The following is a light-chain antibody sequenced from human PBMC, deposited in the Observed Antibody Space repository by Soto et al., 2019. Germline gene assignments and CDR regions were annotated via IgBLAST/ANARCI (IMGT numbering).Light chain of an antibody. V-gene: IGKV3-20*01. CDR2: GPS. CDR3: QYCGRSTAT. CDR1: QAIASTY. J-gene: IGKJ2*01. Sequence: EVVLRQSPGTLSLSPGERATLSCRASQAIASTYLAWYQQKPGQAPRLLIYGPSSRATDIPDRFSGSGSGTDFTLTITSLEPEDFAVYYCQYCGRSTATFGQGTKLEIK.